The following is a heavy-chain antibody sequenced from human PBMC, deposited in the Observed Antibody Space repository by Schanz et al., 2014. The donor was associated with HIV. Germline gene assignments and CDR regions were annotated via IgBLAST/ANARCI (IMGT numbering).Heavy chain of an antibody. D-gene: IGHD3-10*01. CDR1: GFNFNNYA. V-gene: IGHV3-23*01. Sequence: EVQLLESGGGLEQPGGSLRLSCAASGFNFNNYAMTWVRQAPGKGLDWVSGITGSGVSTYYADSVKGRFTISRDNSKNTLYLQMNSLRAEDTAIYHCGTYNYGSGHDYWGQGTLVTVSS. J-gene: IGHJ4*02. CDR3: GTYNYGSGHDY. CDR2: ITGSGVST.